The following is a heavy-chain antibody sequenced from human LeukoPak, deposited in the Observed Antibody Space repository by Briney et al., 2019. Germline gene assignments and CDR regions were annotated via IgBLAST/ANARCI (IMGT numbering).Heavy chain of an antibody. D-gene: IGHD3-3*01. CDR3: AKDRSYDFWSGYSGFDY. CDR2: ISGSGGST. J-gene: IGHJ4*02. V-gene: IGHV3-23*01. Sequence: GGSLRLSCAASGFTVSSNYMSWVRQAPGKGLEWVSAISGSGGSTYYADSVKGRFTISRDNSKNTLYLQMNSLRAEDTAVYYCAKDRSYDFWSGYSGFDYWGQGTLVTVSS. CDR1: GFTVSSNY.